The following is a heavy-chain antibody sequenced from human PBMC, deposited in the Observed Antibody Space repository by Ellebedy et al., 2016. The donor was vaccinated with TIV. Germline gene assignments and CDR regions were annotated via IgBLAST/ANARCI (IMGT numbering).Heavy chain of an antibody. V-gene: IGHV4-59*01. D-gene: IGHD3-3*01. Sequence: MPSETLSLTCTVSGGSISGYYWSWIRQPPGKGLEWIGYIYYSGSTNYNPSLKSRVTISVDTSKNQFSLKLNSVTAADTAVYFCARSSISVFGVTDAFDIWGQGTLVTVSS. CDR3: ARSSISVFGVTDAFDI. J-gene: IGHJ3*02. CDR1: GGSISGYY. CDR2: IYYSGST.